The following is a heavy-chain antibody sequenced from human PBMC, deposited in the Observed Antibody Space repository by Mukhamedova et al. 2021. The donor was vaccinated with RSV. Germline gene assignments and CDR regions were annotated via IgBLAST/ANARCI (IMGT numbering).Heavy chain of an antibody. Sequence: SWVRQAPGKGLEWVSAISGSGGSTYYADSVKGRFTISRDNSKNTLYLQMNSLRAEDTAVYYCAKSRRAVAGLDAFDIWGQGTMVTV. J-gene: IGHJ3*02. V-gene: IGHV3-23*01. CDR3: AKSRRAVAGLDAFDI. D-gene: IGHD6-19*01. CDR2: ISGSGGST.